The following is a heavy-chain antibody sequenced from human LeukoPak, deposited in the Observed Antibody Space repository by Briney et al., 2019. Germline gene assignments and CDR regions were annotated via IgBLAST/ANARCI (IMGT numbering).Heavy chain of an antibody. CDR1: GYSISRGYY. D-gene: IGHD3-10*01. V-gene: IGHV4-38-2*01. J-gene: IGHJ4*02. Sequence: PSETLSLTCGVSGYSISRGYYWAWIRQPPGKGLEWIGTIYHIGSTYYTPSLGSRVTISVDTSKNEFSLNLKSVTAADTAVYYWARAGWIITSGIDYWGQGALVTVSS. CDR3: ARAGWIITSGIDY. CDR2: IYHIGST.